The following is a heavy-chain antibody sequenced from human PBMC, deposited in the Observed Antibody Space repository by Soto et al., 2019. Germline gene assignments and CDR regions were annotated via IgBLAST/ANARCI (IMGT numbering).Heavy chain of an antibody. CDR2: IYYSGST. D-gene: IGHD2-15*01. V-gene: IGHV4-59*01. Sequence: QVQLQESGPGLVKPSETLSLTCTVSGGSISSYYWSWIRQPPGKGLEWIGYIYYSGSTNYNPSLKSRVTISVDTSKNQFSLKLSSVTAADTAVYYCARGYCSGGSCYRPGFDYWGQGTLVTVSS. J-gene: IGHJ4*02. CDR1: GGSISSYY. CDR3: ARGYCSGGSCYRPGFDY.